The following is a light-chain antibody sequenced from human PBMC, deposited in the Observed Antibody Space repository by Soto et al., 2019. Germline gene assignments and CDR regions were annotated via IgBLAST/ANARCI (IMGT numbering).Light chain of an antibody. CDR1: QGISSW. Sequence: DIQMTQSPSSVSASAGARVTITCRASQGISSWLAWYQQKPGKAPKLLIYASSNLKSGVPSRFSGSASGTDFTLTISSLQPEDFATYYCQQAYGFPFTFGQGTRLEIK. CDR2: ASS. CDR3: QQAYGFPFT. J-gene: IGKJ5*01. V-gene: IGKV1D-12*01.